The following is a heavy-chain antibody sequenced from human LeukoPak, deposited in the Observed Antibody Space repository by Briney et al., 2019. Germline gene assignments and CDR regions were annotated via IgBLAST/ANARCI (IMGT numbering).Heavy chain of an antibody. V-gene: IGHV3-33*01. Sequence: PGGSLRLSCAASGFSFSNHGMHWVRQAPGKRLEWVAVIWDDGNNKRYASSVNGRFTISRDNSENTLYLQMNGLTAEDTAMYYCARASYQDYYGSFDPWGQGPLVIVSS. J-gene: IGHJ5*02. CDR3: ARASYQDYYGSFDP. CDR2: IWDDGNNK. D-gene: IGHD3-10*01. CDR1: GFSFSNHG.